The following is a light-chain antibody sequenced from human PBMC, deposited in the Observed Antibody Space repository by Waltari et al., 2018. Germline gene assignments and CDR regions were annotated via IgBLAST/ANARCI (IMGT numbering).Light chain of an antibody. Sequence: DIQMTQSPSSLSASVGDGVTITCRASQSISIYLNWYQQKPGKAPKLLIYAASTLHSGVPSRFSGSGSGTEFTLTISSLQPDDFATYYCQQLNSHLFTFGPGTTVDIK. V-gene: IGKV1-39*01. CDR2: AAS. CDR3: QQLNSHLFT. CDR1: QSISIY. J-gene: IGKJ3*01.